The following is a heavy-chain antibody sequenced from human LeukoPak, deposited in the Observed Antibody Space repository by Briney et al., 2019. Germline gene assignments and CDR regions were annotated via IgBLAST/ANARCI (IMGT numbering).Heavy chain of an antibody. Sequence: PSETLSLTCTVSGGSISSYYWSWIRQPPGKGLEWFGYIYYSGSTNYNPSLKSRVTISVDTSKNQFSLKLSSVTAADTAVYYCARRSVSWNYFDYWGQGTLVTVSS. CDR1: GGSISSYY. CDR3: ARRSVSWNYFDY. D-gene: IGHD3-3*01. CDR2: IYYSGST. J-gene: IGHJ4*02. V-gene: IGHV4-59*08.